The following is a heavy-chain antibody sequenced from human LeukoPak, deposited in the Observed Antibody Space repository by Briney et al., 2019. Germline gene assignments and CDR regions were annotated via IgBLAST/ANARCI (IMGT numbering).Heavy chain of an antibody. CDR1: GFTFSDFH. CDR3: ARERADALDI. Sequence: GGSLRLSCAASGFTFSDFHMCWIRQAPGKGLEWVSFSSTSGSTIFYADSVKGRFTISRDNAKNSLYLQMNSLRAEDTAVYYCARERADALDIWGPGAMVTVSS. V-gene: IGHV3-11*01. CDR2: SSTSGSTI. J-gene: IGHJ3*02.